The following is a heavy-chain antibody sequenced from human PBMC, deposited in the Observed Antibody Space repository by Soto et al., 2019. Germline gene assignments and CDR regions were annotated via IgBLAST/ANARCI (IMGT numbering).Heavy chain of an antibody. D-gene: IGHD2-2*01. CDR2: IYAGNGNA. V-gene: IGHV1-46*01. CDR1: GYSFTSHY. J-gene: IGHJ4*02. CDR3: ARECRDVYSTSLDY. Sequence: GASVKVSCKAIGYSFTSHYMHWVRQAPGQGLEWMGRIYAGNGNAAYSHKFEGRVTMTMDTSTSTVYMELSSLRSEDTAVYYCARECRDVYSTSLDYWGQGTLVTVSS.